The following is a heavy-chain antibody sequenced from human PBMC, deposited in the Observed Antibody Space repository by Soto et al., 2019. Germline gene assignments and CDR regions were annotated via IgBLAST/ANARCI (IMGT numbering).Heavy chain of an antibody. J-gene: IGHJ4*02. D-gene: IGHD1-26*01. CDR2: IYWDDDE. CDR1: GFSLSTRGVG. CDR3: AHRPPGAAFDY. Sequence: SGPTLVNPTQTLTLSCTFSGFSLSTRGVGVGWIRQPPGKALEWLALIYWDDDERYSPSLRSRLTITKDTSKNQVVLTMTNMDPADTATYYCAHRPPGAAFDYWGQGTLVTVSS. V-gene: IGHV2-5*02.